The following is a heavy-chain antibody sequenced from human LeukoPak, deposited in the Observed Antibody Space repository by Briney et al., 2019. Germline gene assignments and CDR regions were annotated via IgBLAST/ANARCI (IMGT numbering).Heavy chain of an antibody. J-gene: IGHJ4*02. V-gene: IGHV1-3*01. CDR2: IHASNGDT. CDR3: ANLDTAMHY. CDR1: GYTFTNYA. Sequence: ASVKISCKPSGYTFTNYAMHWMRQAPGQRLEWVGWIHASNGDTKYSQKFQGRVTITRDTSASTAYMELSSLRSEDTAVYYCANLDTAMHYWGQGTLVTVSS. D-gene: IGHD5-18*01.